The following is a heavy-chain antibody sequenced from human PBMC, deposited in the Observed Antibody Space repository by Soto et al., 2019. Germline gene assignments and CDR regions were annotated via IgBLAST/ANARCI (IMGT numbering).Heavy chain of an antibody. D-gene: IGHD3-3*01. CDR2: ISGSGGST. J-gene: IGHJ4*02. Sequence: PGGSLRLSCAASGFTFSSYAMSWVRQAPGKGLEWVSAISGSGGSTYYAGSVKGRFTISRDNSKNTLYLQMNSLRAEDTAVYYCAKDNYDFWSGYYTAYYFDYWGQGTLVTVSS. CDR3: AKDNYDFWSGYYTAYYFDY. CDR1: GFTFSSYA. V-gene: IGHV3-23*01.